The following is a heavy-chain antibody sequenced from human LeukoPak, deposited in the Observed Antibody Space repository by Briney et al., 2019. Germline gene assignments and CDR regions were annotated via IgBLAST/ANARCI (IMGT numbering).Heavy chain of an antibody. D-gene: IGHD3-10*01. J-gene: IGHJ6*03. Sequence: SETLSLTCTVSGGSISSYYWSWIRQPAGKGLEWIGRIYTSGSTNYNPSLKSRVTMSVDTSKNQFSLKLSSVTAADTAVYYCARAVRGGGYYYYYMDVWGKGTTVTISS. CDR3: ARAVRGGGYYYYYMDV. V-gene: IGHV4-4*07. CDR2: IYTSGST. CDR1: GGSISSYY.